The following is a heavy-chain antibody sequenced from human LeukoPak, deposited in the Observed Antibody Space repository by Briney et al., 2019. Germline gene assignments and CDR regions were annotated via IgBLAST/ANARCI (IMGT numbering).Heavy chain of an antibody. CDR2: VSSNSAYI. D-gene: IGHD3-16*01. Sequence: GGSLRLSCADSGFTFSAYTMNWVRQAPGKGLEWVSAVSSNSAYIYYADSLRGRFTISRDNAKSLLYLQINSLRADDTAVYYCAREGGRRRASNFDWFDPWGQGTLVTVSS. J-gene: IGHJ5*02. CDR3: AREGGRRRASNFDWFDP. V-gene: IGHV3-21*06. CDR1: GFTFSAYT.